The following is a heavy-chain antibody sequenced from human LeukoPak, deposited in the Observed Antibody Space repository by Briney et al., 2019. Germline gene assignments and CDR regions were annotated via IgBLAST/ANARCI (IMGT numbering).Heavy chain of an antibody. D-gene: IGHD3-10*02. CDR2: IYYSGST. J-gene: IGHJ4*02. V-gene: IGHV4-61*01. CDR3: ARQIVRGVIITPIDY. CDR1: GGSVSSGSYY. Sequence: KTSETLSLTCTVSGGSVSSGSYYWSWIRQPPGKGLEWIGYIYYSGSTNYNPSLKSRVTISVDTSKNQFSLKLSSVTAADTAVYYCARQIVRGVIITPIDYWGQGTLVTVSS.